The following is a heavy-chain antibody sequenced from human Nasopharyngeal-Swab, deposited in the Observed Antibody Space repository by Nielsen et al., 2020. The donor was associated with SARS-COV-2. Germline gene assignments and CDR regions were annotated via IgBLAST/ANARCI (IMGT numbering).Heavy chain of an antibody. D-gene: IGHD5-18*01. V-gene: IGHV3-30*18. CDR3: AKDGGVGYSYSDY. Sequence: GGSLRLSCAASGFTFKDYGMHWVRQAPGKGLEWVAIISFDGSDKAYADSVKGRFTVSRDNYKNTLFLHMNSLRAEDTAVYYCAKDGGVGYSYSDYWGQGTQVTSPQ. CDR2: ISFDGSDK. J-gene: IGHJ4*02. CDR1: GFTFKDYG.